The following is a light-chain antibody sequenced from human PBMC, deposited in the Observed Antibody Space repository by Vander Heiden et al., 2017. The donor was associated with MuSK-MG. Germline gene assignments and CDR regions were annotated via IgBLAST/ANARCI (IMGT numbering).Light chain of an antibody. J-gene: IGKJ1*01. V-gene: IGKV1-5*03. CDR1: QRISSW. CDR3: QQYNSYPWT. CDR2: KAS. Sequence: DIQMSQSPSTLSASVGDSVTITCRPSQRISSWLAWYQQKPGKAPKLLIYKASSLEGGVPSRFSGSGSGTEFTLTISSLQPDDFATYYCQQYNSYPWTFGQGTKVEIK.